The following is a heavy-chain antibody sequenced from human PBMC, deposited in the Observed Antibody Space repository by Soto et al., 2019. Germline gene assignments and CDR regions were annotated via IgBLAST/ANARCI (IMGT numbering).Heavy chain of an antibody. CDR1: GFTFSNAW. V-gene: IGHV3-15*01. J-gene: IGHJ6*02. D-gene: IGHD4-4*01. Sequence: GGSLRLSCAASGFTFSNAWMSWVRQAPGKGLEWVGRIKSKTDGGTTDYAAPVKGRFTISRDDSKNTLYLQMNSLKTEDTAVYYCSNTVTKNGMDVWGQGTTVTVSS. CDR3: SNTVTKNGMDV. CDR2: IKSKTDGGTT.